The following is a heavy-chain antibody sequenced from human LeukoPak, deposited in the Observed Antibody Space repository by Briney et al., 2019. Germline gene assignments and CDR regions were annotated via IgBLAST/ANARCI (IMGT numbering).Heavy chain of an antibody. CDR1: GYTFIDYT. V-gene: IGHV1-3*01. J-gene: IGHJ4*02. D-gene: IGHD3-22*01. CDR3: ANPRYDSSGYYYVD. CDR2: INGGSGNT. Sequence: ASVTVSCTASGYTFIDYTMHWLRQAPGQRLDWMGWINGGSGNTKYSPEFQGRVTITRDTSASTGYMGLSSLRSEDTAVYYCANPRYDSSGYYYVDWGQGTLVTVSS.